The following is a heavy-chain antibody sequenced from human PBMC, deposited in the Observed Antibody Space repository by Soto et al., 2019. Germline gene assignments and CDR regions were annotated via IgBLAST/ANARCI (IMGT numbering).Heavy chain of an antibody. D-gene: IGHD6-19*01. Sequence: EVQLLESGGGLVQPGGSLRLSCAASGFTFSSYAMSWVRQAPGKGLEWVSAISGGGGSTYYADSVKGRFTISRDNSKNTLYLQMNSLRAEDTAVYYCAKDRFECSGWYCGAKTFDYWGQGTLVTVSS. CDR2: ISGGGGST. CDR1: GFTFSSYA. CDR3: AKDRFECSGWYCGAKTFDY. J-gene: IGHJ4*02. V-gene: IGHV3-23*01.